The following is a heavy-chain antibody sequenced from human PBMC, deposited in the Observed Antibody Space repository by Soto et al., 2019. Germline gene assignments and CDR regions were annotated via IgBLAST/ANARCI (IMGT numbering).Heavy chain of an antibody. D-gene: IGHD2-15*01. J-gene: IGHJ3*02. CDR1: GITFSNSA. Sequence: QMQVVQSGPEVKTPGTSVRVSCKTSGITFSNSAVQWVRQARGQRLEWIGWIVVGGGNTKYAQNLQDRLTITRDMSTNPAYMEISSLRSEDTAVYYCAAELYSGGRCCSFDIWGRGTMVTVSS. CDR3: AAELYSGGRCCSFDI. CDR2: IVVGGGNT. V-gene: IGHV1-58*01.